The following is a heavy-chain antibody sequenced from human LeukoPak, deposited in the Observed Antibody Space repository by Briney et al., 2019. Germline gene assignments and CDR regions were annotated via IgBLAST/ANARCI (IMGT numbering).Heavy chain of an antibody. V-gene: IGHV3-48*04. CDR2: ISSSSSTI. CDR3: ARDRQYYYDSSGPAGYYYMDV. D-gene: IGHD3-22*01. Sequence: GGSLRLSCAASGFTFSSYSMNWVRQAPGKGLEWVSYISSSSSTIYYADSVKGRFTISRDNAKNSLYLQMISLRAEDTAVYYCARDRQYYYDSSGPAGYYYMDVWGKGTTVTVSS. J-gene: IGHJ6*03. CDR1: GFTFSSYS.